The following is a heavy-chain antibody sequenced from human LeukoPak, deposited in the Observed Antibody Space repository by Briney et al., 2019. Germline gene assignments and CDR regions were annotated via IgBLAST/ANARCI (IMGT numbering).Heavy chain of an antibody. CDR1: GGTFSSYA. D-gene: IGHD3-10*01. V-gene: IGHV1-2*02. CDR2: INPNSGGT. Sequence: ASVKVSCKASGGTFSSYAISWVRQAPGQGLEWMGWINPNSGGTNYAQKYQGRVTMTRESSISTAYMEVSRLTSDDTAVYYCARAGTYYGSGSYSHFDYWGQGTLVTVSS. J-gene: IGHJ4*02. CDR3: ARAGTYYGSGSYSHFDY.